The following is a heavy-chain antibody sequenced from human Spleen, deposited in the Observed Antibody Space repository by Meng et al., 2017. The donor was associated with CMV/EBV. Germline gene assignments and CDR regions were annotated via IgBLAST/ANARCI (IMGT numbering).Heavy chain of an antibody. CDR3: ARGAIFGVALFNWFDP. D-gene: IGHD3-3*01. V-gene: IGHV3-30*02. CDR1: GCTFSNYW. Sequence: GESLKISCAASGCTFSNYWMTWVRQAPGKGLEWVAFIRYDATNKYYADSVQGRIFISRDNAKNSLYLQLNILRAEDTAVYYCARGAIFGVALFNWFDPWGQGTLVTVSS. CDR2: IRYDATNK. J-gene: IGHJ5*02.